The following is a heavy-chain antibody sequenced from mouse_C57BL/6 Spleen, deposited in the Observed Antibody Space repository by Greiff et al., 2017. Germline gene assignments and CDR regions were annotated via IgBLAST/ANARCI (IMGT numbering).Heavy chain of an antibody. CDR1: GFTFSSYA. J-gene: IGHJ1*03. V-gene: IGHV5-4*01. CDR2: ISDGGSYT. D-gene: IGHD1-1*01. Sequence: EVQVVESGGGLVKPGGSLKLSCAASGFTFSSYAMSWVRQTPEKRLEWVATISDGGSYTYYPDNVKGRFTISRDNAKNNLYLQMSHLKSEDTAMYYCARDGPTVVARGYFDVWGTGTTVTVSS. CDR3: ARDGPTVVARGYFDV.